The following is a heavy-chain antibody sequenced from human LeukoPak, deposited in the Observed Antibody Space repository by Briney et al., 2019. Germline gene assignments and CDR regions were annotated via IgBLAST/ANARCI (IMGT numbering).Heavy chain of an antibody. CDR3: ARSLSPSVAGHANLDY. CDR1: GYTFTSYY. Sequence: ASVKVSCKASGYTFTSYYMHWVRQAPGQGLEWMGIINPSGGSTSYAQKFQGRVTMTRDTSTSTVYMELSSLRSEDTAVYYCARSLSPSVAGHANLDYWGQGTLVTVSS. CDR2: INPSGGST. J-gene: IGHJ4*02. V-gene: IGHV1-46*01. D-gene: IGHD6-19*01.